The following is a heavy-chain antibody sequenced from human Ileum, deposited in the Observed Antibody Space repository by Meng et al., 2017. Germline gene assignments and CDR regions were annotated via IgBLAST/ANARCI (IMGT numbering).Heavy chain of an antibody. V-gene: IGHV4-38-2*02. CDR2: VYYSGNT. D-gene: IGHD5-12*01. CDR1: DFSITSGFS. J-gene: IGHJ5*02. Sequence: SETLSLTCGVSDFSITSGFSWAWIRQPPGKGLEWIGSVYYSGNTYDNPSLKSRVTMSVDTSKKQFSLTLRSVTAADTAVYYCVRDRGFTGYGPFDPWGQGTLVTVSS. CDR3: VRDRGFTGYGPFDP.